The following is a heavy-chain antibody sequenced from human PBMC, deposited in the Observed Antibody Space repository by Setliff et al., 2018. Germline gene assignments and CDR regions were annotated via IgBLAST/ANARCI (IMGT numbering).Heavy chain of an antibody. CDR3: ARRRLSRGDYGLSAFDI. CDR1: GGSFSTYY. CDR2: ISSSSSTI. D-gene: IGHD4-17*01. Sequence: PSETLSLTCAVYGGSFSTYYWIWVRQAPGKGLEWVSYISSSSSTIYYADSVKGRFTISRDNAKNSLYLQMNSLRAEDTALYYCARRRLSRGDYGLSAFDIWGQGTMVTVSS. J-gene: IGHJ3*02. V-gene: IGHV3-48*04.